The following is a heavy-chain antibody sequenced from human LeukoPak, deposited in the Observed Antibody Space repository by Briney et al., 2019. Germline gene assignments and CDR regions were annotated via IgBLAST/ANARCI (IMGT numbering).Heavy chain of an antibody. CDR2: IYSNGNT. CDR1: GGSISSTGHS. J-gene: IGHJ4*02. CDR3: ARSATVTTGYFDY. Sequence: SKPLSLTCSFPGGSISSTGHSWGWIRHSPKKGLNWIGSIYSNGNTYYNPSVKSRVTMSVDTSKNQFSLKLTSMTAAETAVYYCARSATVTTGYFDYWGQGALVTVSS. V-gene: IGHV4-39*07. D-gene: IGHD4-17*01.